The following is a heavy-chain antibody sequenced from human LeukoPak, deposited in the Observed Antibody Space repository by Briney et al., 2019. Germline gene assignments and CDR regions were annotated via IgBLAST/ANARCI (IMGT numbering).Heavy chain of an antibody. CDR3: ARLVWNYCGMDV. J-gene: IGHJ6*02. CDR2: INHSGST. D-gene: IGHD2-8*01. Sequence: SETLSLTCAVYGGSFSGYYWSWIRQPPGKGLEWIGEINHSGSTNYNPSLKSRVTISVDTSKNQFSLKLSSVTAADTAAYYCARLVWNYCGMDVWGQGTTVTVSS. CDR1: GGSFSGYY. V-gene: IGHV4-34*01.